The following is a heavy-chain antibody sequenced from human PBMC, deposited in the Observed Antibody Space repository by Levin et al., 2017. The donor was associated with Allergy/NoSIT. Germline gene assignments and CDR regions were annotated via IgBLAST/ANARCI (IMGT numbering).Heavy chain of an antibody. V-gene: IGHV3-30-3*01. J-gene: IGHJ4*02. CDR1: GFTFSSYA. CDR2: ISYDGSNK. Sequence: LSLTCAASGFTFSSYAMHWVRQAPGKGLEWVAVISYDGSNKYYADSVKGRFTISRDNSKNTLYLQMNSLRAEDTAVYYCASEPLDSSGYYLVLDYWGQGTLVTVSS. D-gene: IGHD3-22*01. CDR3: ASEPLDSSGYYLVLDY.